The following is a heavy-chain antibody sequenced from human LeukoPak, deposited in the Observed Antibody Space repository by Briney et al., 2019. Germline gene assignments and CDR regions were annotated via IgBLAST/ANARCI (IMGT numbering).Heavy chain of an antibody. V-gene: IGHV5-51*01. CDR2: IYPGNSET. Sequence: GESLKISCKGSGYSFTNYWIGWVRQMPGRGLEWMGIIYPGNSETRYIPSFQGQVTISADKSINTAYLQWSSLKASDTAMYYCARGDSSTWYGYWDQGTLVTVSS. J-gene: IGHJ4*02. CDR3: ARGDSSTWYGY. CDR1: GYSFTNYW. D-gene: IGHD6-13*01.